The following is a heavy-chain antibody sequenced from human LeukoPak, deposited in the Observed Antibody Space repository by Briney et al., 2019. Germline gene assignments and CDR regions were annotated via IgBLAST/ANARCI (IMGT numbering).Heavy chain of an antibody. CDR3: AVGVGATLDY. J-gene: IGHJ4*02. D-gene: IGHD1-26*01. Sequence: ASVKVSCKASGYTFTSYGISWVRQAPGQGLEWMGWISAYNGNTNYAQKLQGRVTITRNTSISTAYMELSSLRSEDTAVYYCAVGVGATLDYWGQGTLVTVSS. CDR2: ISAYNGNT. CDR1: GYTFTSYG. V-gene: IGHV1-18*01.